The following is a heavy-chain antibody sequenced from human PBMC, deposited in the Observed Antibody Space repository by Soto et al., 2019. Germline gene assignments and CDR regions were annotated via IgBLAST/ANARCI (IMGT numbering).Heavy chain of an antibody. CDR3: ARSGMDYFDH. CDR2: IIPIFGTA. D-gene: IGHD6-13*01. J-gene: IGHJ4*02. Sequence: ASVKVSCKASGGTFSSYAISWVRQAPGQGLEWMGGIIPIFGTANYAQKFQGRVTITADESTSTAYMELSSLRSEDTAVYYCARSGMDYFDHWGQGTLVTVSS. V-gene: IGHV1-69*13. CDR1: GGTFSSYA.